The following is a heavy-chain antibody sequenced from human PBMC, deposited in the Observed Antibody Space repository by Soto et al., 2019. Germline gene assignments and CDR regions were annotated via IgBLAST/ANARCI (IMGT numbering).Heavy chain of an antibody. V-gene: IGHV3-23*01. CDR2: ISGSGDNT. J-gene: IGHJ4*02. D-gene: IGHD2-15*01. CDR1: GFTFNNYV. CDR3: AKLPVVLALGFDY. Sequence: EVHLLDSGGGLVQPGGSLRLSCAASGFTFNNYVMSWVRQAPGKGLEWVSAISGSGDNTYYADSVKGRFTISRDNSKNTLFLQMTRLRAEDTDVYYCAKLPVVLALGFDYGGQGTLVTVSS.